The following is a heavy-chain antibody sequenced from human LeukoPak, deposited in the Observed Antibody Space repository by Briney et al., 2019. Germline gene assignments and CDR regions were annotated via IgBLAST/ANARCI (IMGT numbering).Heavy chain of an antibody. V-gene: IGHV3-74*01. CDR2: IKSDGIST. CDR3: VRDRYYTMNV. Sequence: GESLRLSCAASGFTFSSTWMHWVRQAPGKGLVWVSRIKSDGISTTYADSVKGRFIISRDNAKNTLYLQMNSLRAEDSAVYYCVRDRYYTMNVWGKGTTVSVSS. CDR1: GFTFSSTW. J-gene: IGHJ6*03.